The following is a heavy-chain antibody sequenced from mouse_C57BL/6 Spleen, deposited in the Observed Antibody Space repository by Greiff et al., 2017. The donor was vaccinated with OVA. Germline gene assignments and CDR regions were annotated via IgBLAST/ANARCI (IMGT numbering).Heavy chain of an antibody. CDR3: AIGTAGTGYFDV. Sequence: VKLQESGAELARPGASVKLSCKASGYTFTSYGISWVKQRTGQGLEWIGEIYPRSGNTYYNEKFKGKATLTADKSSSTAYMELRSLTSEDSAVYFCAIGTAGTGYFDVWGTGTTVTVSS. D-gene: IGHD3-3*01. CDR1: GYTFTSYG. CDR2: IYPRSGNT. J-gene: IGHJ1*03. V-gene: IGHV1-81*01.